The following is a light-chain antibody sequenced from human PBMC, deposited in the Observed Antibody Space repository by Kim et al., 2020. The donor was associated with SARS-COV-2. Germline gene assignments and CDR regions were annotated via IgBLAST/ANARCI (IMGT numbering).Light chain of an antibody. CDR1: KLGDKY. J-gene: IGLJ2*01. Sequence: VSPGQTASITCSGDKLGDKYACWYQQKPGQSPLLVIYQDSKRPSGIPERFSGSNSGNTATLTISGTQAMDEADYYCQAWDSSTVVFGGGTQLTVL. V-gene: IGLV3-1*01. CDR3: QAWDSSTVV. CDR2: QDS.